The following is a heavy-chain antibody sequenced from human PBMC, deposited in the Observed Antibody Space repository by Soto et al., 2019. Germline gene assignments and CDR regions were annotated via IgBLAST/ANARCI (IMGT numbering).Heavy chain of an antibody. CDR3: ARDRMGIAVAGPDAFDI. CDR2: ISSSSSYI. CDR1: GFTFSSYS. Sequence: PGGSLRLSCAASGFTFSSYSMNWVRQAPGKGLERVSSISSSSSYIYYADSVKGRFTISRDNAKNSLYLQMNSMRAEDTAVYYCARDRMGIAVAGPDAFDIWGQGTMVTVSS. D-gene: IGHD6-19*01. V-gene: IGHV3-21*01. J-gene: IGHJ3*02.